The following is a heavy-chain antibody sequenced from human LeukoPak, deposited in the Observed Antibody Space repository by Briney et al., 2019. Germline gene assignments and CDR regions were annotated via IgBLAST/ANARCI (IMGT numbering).Heavy chain of an antibody. D-gene: IGHD3-10*01. CDR3: ARDQAGTWGLDC. J-gene: IGHJ4*02. Sequence: GGSLRLSCAASGFTFSSYGIHWVRQAPGKGLEWVAFMRSDGSSNYYADSVKGRFTISRDNSESTLYLQMDSLRAEDTAVYFCARDQAGTWGLDCWGQGTLVTVSS. CDR1: GFTFSSYG. V-gene: IGHV3-30*02. CDR2: MRSDGSSN.